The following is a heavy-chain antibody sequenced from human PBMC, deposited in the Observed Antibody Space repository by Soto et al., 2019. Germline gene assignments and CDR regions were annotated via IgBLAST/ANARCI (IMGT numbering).Heavy chain of an antibody. J-gene: IGHJ4*02. CDR2: TYYRSKWYN. CDR1: GDSVSSNSAA. CDR3: ARSGPGCYIDY. V-gene: IGHV6-1*01. Sequence: SETLSLTCVISGDSVSSNSAAWNCIRQSPSRGLEWLGRTYYRSKWYNHYAVSVKSRITVNPDTSKNQSSLQLNSVTPEDTPVYYAARSGPGCYIDYWGQGTLVTVSS. D-gene: IGHD3-3*01.